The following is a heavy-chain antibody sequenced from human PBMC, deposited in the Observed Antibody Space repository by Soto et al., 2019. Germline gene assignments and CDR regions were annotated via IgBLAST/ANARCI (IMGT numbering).Heavy chain of an antibody. Sequence: TSETLSLTCAVSGGSIISGGYSWSWIRQPPGKGLEWIGYIYHSGSTYYNPSLKSRVTISVDRSKNQFSLKLRSVTAADTAVYYCARMGYYDSSGYYGIGVDYWGQGTLVTVSS. CDR2: IYHSGST. J-gene: IGHJ4*01. CDR3: ARMGYYDSSGYYGIGVDY. V-gene: IGHV4-30-2*01. D-gene: IGHD3-22*01. CDR1: GGSIISGGYS.